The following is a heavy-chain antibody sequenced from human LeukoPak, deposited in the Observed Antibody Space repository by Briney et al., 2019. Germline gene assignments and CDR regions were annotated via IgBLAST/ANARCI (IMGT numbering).Heavy chain of an antibody. CDR1: GFTVSRHY. J-gene: IGHJ4*02. Sequence: QPGGSLRLSCAASGFTVSRHYMSWVRQAPGKGLEWVSVIYAGGSTYYADPVKGRFTISRDNSKNTLYLQMNSLRVEDTAVYYCARGCSSGDVTAADYWGQGTLVTVSS. D-gene: IGHD2-21*02. CDR2: IYAGGST. CDR3: ARGCSSGDVTAADY. V-gene: IGHV3-66*02.